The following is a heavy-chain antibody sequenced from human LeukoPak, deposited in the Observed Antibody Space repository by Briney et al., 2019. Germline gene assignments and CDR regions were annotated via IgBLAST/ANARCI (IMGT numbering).Heavy chain of an antibody. CDR3: ARNKKGDRYTYGHDS. D-gene: IGHD5-18*01. Sequence: GGSLRLSCAASGFTLSSYAMSWVRQAPGKGLEWVSAISDSGNTYHADSVKGRFTISRDNSKNTLYLQMNSLRAEDTAVYYCARNKKGDRYTYGHDSWGQGTLVTVSS. J-gene: IGHJ4*02. CDR2: ISDSGNT. V-gene: IGHV3-23*01. CDR1: GFTLSSYA.